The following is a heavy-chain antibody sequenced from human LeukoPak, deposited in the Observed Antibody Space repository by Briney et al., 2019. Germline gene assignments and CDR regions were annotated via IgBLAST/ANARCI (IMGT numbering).Heavy chain of an antibody. V-gene: IGHV1-2*02. J-gene: IGHJ3*02. CDR2: INPSSGGT. CDR1: GYTFTSFG. D-gene: IGHD2-21*01. CDR3: ARGWRSGAFDI. Sequence: GASVKVSCKASGYTFTSFGITWVRQAPGQGLEWMGWINPSSGGTNYAQNFQGRVTMTRDTSISTAYMELSRLTSDDTAVYYCARGWRSGAFDIWGQGTMVTVSS.